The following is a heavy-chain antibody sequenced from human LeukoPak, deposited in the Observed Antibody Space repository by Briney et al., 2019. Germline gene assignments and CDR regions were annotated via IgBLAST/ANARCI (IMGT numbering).Heavy chain of an antibody. D-gene: IGHD5-24*01. Sequence: SETLSLTCTVSGGSISTYYWSWIRQPPGKGLEWIGYVDYSGSTKYSPSLKSRVTMSVDTSKNQFSLKLTSVTAADTAVYYCARGDGYNSFWGQGTLVTVSS. V-gene: IGHV4-59*01. CDR2: VDYSGST. CDR3: ARGDGYNSF. J-gene: IGHJ4*02. CDR1: GGSISTYY.